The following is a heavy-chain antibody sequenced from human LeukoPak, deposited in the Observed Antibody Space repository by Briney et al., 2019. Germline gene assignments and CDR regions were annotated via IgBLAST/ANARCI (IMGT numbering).Heavy chain of an antibody. J-gene: IGHJ4*02. V-gene: IGHV3-74*01. Sequence: GGSLRLSCAASGIIFSNYWMHWVRQAPEKGLVWVARINRDGSSTSYADSVKGRFTISRDNAKNTLYLQMNSLRAEDTAVYYCARGGGYSYGSFDYWGQGTLVTVSS. CDR3: ARGGGYSYGSFDY. CDR2: INRDGSST. D-gene: IGHD5-18*01. CDR1: GIIFSNYW.